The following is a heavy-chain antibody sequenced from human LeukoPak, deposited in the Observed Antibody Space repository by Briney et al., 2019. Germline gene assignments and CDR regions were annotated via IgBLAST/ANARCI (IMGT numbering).Heavy chain of an antibody. J-gene: IGHJ4*02. CDR1: GFTFSSYG. CDR2: IWYDGSNK. V-gene: IGHV3-33*06. CDR3: AKESGGNCDY. D-gene: IGHD4-23*01. Sequence: GGSLRLSCAASGFTFSSYGMHWDRQTPGKGLERVGVIWYDGSNKYYADSVKGRFTISRDNSKNTLYLQMNSLRAEDTAVYYCAKESGGNCDYWGQGTLVTVSS.